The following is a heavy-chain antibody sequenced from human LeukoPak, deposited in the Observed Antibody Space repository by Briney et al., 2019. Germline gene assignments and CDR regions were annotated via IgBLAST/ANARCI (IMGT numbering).Heavy chain of an antibody. Sequence: SETLSLTCTVCGCSISSYYWSWMRQPPGKGLEWIGYMYYSGSTNYNPSLKSRVTISVDTSKNQFSLKLSSVTAADTAVYYCARLHYYILTGYYSPYYFDYWVQGTLVTVSS. J-gene: IGHJ4*02. CDR2: MYYSGST. D-gene: IGHD3-9*01. CDR3: ARLHYYILTGYYSPYYFDY. V-gene: IGHV4-59*08. CDR1: GCSISSYY.